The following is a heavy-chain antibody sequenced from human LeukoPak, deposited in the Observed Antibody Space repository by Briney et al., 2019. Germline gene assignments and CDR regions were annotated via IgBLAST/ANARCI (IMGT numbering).Heavy chain of an antibody. J-gene: IGHJ4*02. CDR3: ARDPVPAAHTNWGALDY. CDR2: INPDSGDT. CDR1: GYTFTGYY. Sequence: ASVKVSCKASGYTFTGYYVHWVRQAPGQGPEWMGWINPDSGDTNYAQKFQDWVTMTRDTSISTAYMELSWLRSDDAAVYYCARDPVPAAHTNWGALDYWGQGTLVTVSS. V-gene: IGHV1-2*04. D-gene: IGHD2-2*01.